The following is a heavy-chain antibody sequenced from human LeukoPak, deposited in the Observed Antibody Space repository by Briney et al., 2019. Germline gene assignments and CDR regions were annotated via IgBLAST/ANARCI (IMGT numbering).Heavy chain of an antibody. Sequence: SETLSLTCTVSGGSISSSSYYWGWIRQPPGKGLEWIGYIYYSGSTNYNPSLKSRVTISVDTSKNQFSLKLSSVTAADTAVYYCARGGGDFWSGAYNWFDPWGQGTLVTVSS. J-gene: IGHJ5*02. D-gene: IGHD3-3*01. CDR3: ARGGGDFWSGAYNWFDP. V-gene: IGHV4-61*05. CDR2: IYYSGST. CDR1: GGSISSSSYY.